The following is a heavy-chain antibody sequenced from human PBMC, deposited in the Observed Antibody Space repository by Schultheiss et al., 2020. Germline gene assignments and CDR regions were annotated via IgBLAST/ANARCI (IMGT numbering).Heavy chain of an antibody. Sequence: GGSLRLSCAASGFTFSSYGMHWVRQAPGKGLEWVAVIWYDGSNKYYADSVKGRFTISRDNSKNTLYLQMNSLRAEDTAVYYCARGRSGSYLGYWGQGTLVTVSS. CDR1: GFTFSSYG. D-gene: IGHD1-26*01. J-gene: IGHJ4*02. CDR3: ARGRSGSYLGY. V-gene: IGHV3-33*01. CDR2: IWYDGSNK.